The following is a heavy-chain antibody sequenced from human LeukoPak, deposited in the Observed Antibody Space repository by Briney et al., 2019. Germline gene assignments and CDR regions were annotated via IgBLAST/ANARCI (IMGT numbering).Heavy chain of an antibody. V-gene: IGHV3-21*06. CDR3: VRYRDYSYGLDV. CDR2: ISGSTTYI. CDR1: GFTFSSYA. J-gene: IGHJ6*02. Sequence: GESLRLSCAASGFTFSSYAMSWVRQAPGKGLEWVSSISGSTTYIYYADSLKGRFTISRDNAKNSLYLQMNSLRAEDTGLYYCVRYRDYSYGLDVWGQGTTVTVSS. D-gene: IGHD1-26*01.